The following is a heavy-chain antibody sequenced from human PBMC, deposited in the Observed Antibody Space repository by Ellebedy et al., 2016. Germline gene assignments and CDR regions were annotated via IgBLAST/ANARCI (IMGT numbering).Heavy chain of an antibody. V-gene: IGHV3-23*01. CDR1: GFTFSSYA. CDR2: ISGSGGST. CDR3: AKAPTAIFAHFYYYYYYMDV. Sequence: GESLKISCPASGFTFSSYAMSWVRQAPGRRLEWVSAISGSGGSTHYVDSVRGRFTISRDNSKNTLYLQMTSLRAEDTAVYYCAKAPTAIFAHFYYYYYYMDVWGKGTTVTVSS. J-gene: IGHJ6*03. D-gene: IGHD2-21*02.